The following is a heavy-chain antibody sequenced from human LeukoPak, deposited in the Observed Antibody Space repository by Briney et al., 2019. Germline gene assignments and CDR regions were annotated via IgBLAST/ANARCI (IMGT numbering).Heavy chain of an antibody. Sequence: SVKLSCKASGGTVTSYAISWVRQAPGPGHEWMGGIIPIFGTANYAQKFQGRVTITADESTSTAYMELSSLRSEDTAVYYCARGTVVPAARDPYYYYGMDVWGQGTTVTVSS. J-gene: IGHJ6*02. V-gene: IGHV1-69*13. CDR3: ARGTVVPAARDPYYYYGMDV. CDR2: IIPIFGTA. D-gene: IGHD2-2*01. CDR1: GGTVTSYA.